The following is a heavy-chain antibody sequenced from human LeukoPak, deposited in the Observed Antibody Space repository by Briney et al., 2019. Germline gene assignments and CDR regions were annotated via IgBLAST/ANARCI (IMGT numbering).Heavy chain of an antibody. Sequence: SVKVSCKTSGGTFNNSAISWVRQAPGQGLEWLGGIMPLFGTAGYAQKFQGRVTITKDESTRTVYLQLTSLTSDDTAVYYCARDVHGDYGSGWFDPWGEGTLFSVSS. CDR3: ARDVHGDYGSGWFDP. V-gene: IGHV1-69*05. J-gene: IGHJ5*02. CDR1: GGTFNNSA. D-gene: IGHD4-17*01. CDR2: IMPLFGTA.